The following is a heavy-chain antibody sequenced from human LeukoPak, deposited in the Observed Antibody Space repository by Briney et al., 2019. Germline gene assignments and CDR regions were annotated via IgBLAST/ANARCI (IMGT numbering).Heavy chain of an antibody. CDR2: IYYSGST. CDR3: ARDRYIVVVPAAKYAFDI. V-gene: IGHV4-39*07. J-gene: IGHJ3*02. D-gene: IGHD2-2*01. Sequence: SETLSLTCTVSGGSISSSSYYWGWIRQPPGKGLEWIGSIYYSGSTYYNPSLKSRVTISVDTSKNQFSLKLGSVTAADTAVYYWARDRYIVVVPAAKYAFDIWGQGTMVTVSS. CDR1: GGSISSSSYY.